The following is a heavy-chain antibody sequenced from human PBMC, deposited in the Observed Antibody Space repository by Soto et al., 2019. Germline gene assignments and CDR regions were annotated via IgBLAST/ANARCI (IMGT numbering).Heavy chain of an antibody. CDR3: ARAPRGRGQLVGGGNWFDP. CDR1: GYTFTSYD. D-gene: IGHD6-13*01. J-gene: IGHJ5*02. Sequence: ASVKVSCKASGYTFTSYDINWVRQATGQGLEWMGWVNPNSGNTGYAQKFQGRVTMTRNTSISTAYMELSSLRSEDTAVYYCARAPRGRGQLVGGGNWFDPWGQGTLVTVSS. V-gene: IGHV1-8*01. CDR2: VNPNSGNT.